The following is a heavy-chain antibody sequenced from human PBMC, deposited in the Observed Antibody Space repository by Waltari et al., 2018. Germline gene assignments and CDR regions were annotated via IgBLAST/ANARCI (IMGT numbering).Heavy chain of an antibody. Sequence: VQLVAVGGGVVQPARSRSPSCAAPAFTFSTYVVHWVRRAPGKGLEWLALRSPEVGLSYYAVSGKGRFTIARDNSRDTLCLQMSGLRPDDTAVYFCARDALPGPPDFFDYWGQDTLVSVSS. CDR1: AFTFSTYV. CDR2: RSPEVGLS. CDR3: ARDALPGPPDFFDY. D-gene: IGHD1-1*01. J-gene: IGHJ4*02. V-gene: IGHV3-30*15.